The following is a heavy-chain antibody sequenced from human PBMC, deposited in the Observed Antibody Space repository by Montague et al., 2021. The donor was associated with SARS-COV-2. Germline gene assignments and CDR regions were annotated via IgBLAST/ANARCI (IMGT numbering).Heavy chain of an antibody. CDR3: AKVNERERAIYYYGMDV. J-gene: IGHJ6*02. CDR2: IYSDGRT. Sequence: SLRLSFAATGFSFNTRVVTWVRQSPGKGLEWVAIIYSDGRTYYGDSVKGRFTISTDSSKTTLYVQMNNLRPEDTAVYYCAKVNERERAIYYYGMDVWGQGTTVTVS. V-gene: IGHV3-23*03. D-gene: IGHD1-1*01. CDR1: GFSFNTRV.